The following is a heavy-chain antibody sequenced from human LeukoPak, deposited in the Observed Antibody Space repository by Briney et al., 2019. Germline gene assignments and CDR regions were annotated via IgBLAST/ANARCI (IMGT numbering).Heavy chain of an antibody. CDR3: ARRTGRCFGSGSAYGMDV. J-gene: IGHJ6*04. Sequence: GGSLSLSCATSGLTVSTNYVSWVRRTTGRGLELVAFIYSDGSKHYASSVRGRFPISRKNSKDTVDLQMNSLRDEDTAIYYCARRTGRCFGSGSAYGMDVWRGGTTVSVPS. CDR2: IYSDGSK. V-gene: IGHV3-53*03. CDR1: GLTVSTNY. D-gene: IGHD3-10*01.